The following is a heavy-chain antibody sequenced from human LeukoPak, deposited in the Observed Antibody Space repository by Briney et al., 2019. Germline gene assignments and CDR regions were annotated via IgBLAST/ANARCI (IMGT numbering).Heavy chain of an antibody. CDR1: GYTFTSYD. Sequence: APVKVSCKASGYTFTSYDINWVRQATGQGLEWMGWMNPNSGNTGYAQKFQGRVTMTRNTSISTAYMELSSLRSEDTAVYYCARGVDSGYQLHRLWFDPWGQGTLVTVSS. CDR3: ARGVDSGYQLHRLWFDP. D-gene: IGHD2-2*01. V-gene: IGHV1-8*01. CDR2: MNPNSGNT. J-gene: IGHJ5*02.